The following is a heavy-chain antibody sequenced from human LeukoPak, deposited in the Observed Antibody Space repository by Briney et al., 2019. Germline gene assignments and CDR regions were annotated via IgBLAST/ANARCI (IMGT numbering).Heavy chain of an antibody. V-gene: IGHV3-72*01. CDR2: TRNKANSFST. Sequence: GGSLRLSCAASGFIFSDYYMDWVRQAPGKGLEWICRTRNKANSFSTEYPASVKGSFAISRQESKSSLYLQRDSLKAEDTAIYYCETYRQALLPFESWGQGTLVTVSS. CDR1: GFIFSDYY. D-gene: IGHD5-18*01. J-gene: IGHJ4*02. CDR3: ETYRQALLPFES.